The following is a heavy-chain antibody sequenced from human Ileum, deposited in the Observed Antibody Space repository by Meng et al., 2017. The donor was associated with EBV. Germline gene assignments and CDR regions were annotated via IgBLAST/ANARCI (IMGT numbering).Heavy chain of an antibody. V-gene: IGHV3-30*18. Sequence: VRSGGGVVQPVSSLILSWAASVFTFSSYGMHWVRQAPGKGLEWVAVISYDGRNKYYADSVKGRFTISRDNSKNTLYLQMNSLRAEDTAVYYCAKAPYSGYDAFDYWGQGTLVTVSS. D-gene: IGHD5-12*01. CDR3: AKAPYSGYDAFDY. J-gene: IGHJ4*02. CDR2: ISYDGRNK. CDR1: VFTFSSYG.